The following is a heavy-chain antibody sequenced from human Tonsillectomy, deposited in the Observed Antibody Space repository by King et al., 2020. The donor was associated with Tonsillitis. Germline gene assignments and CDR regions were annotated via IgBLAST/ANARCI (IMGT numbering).Heavy chain of an antibody. CDR3: ASTTPPYYYYYMEV. CDR1: GGSISSAAYY. J-gene: IGHJ6*03. Sequence: QLQESGPGLVKASQTLSLTCTVSGGSISSAAYYWSWIRQHPGKGLEWIGYISYSGNTFYNPSLKSRVTISLDTSENQFSLKVSSVNAADTAVYYCASTTPPYYYYYMEVWGKGTTVTVSS. D-gene: IGHD1-1*01. V-gene: IGHV4-31*03. CDR2: ISYSGNT.